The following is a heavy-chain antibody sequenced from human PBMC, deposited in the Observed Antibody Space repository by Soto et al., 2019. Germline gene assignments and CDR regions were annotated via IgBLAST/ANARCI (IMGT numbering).Heavy chain of an antibody. CDR2: IIPIFGTA. Sequence: SVKVSCKASGGTFSSYAISWVRQAPGQGLEWMGGIIPIFGTANYAQKFQGRVTITADESTSTAYMELSSLRSEDTAVYYCARELDSSSWYLRNRFDPWGQGTLVTVSS. CDR1: GGTFSSYA. CDR3: ARELDSSSWYLRNRFDP. D-gene: IGHD6-13*01. J-gene: IGHJ5*02. V-gene: IGHV1-69*13.